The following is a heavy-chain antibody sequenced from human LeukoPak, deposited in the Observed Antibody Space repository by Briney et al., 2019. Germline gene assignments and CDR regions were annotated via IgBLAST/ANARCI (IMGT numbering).Heavy chain of an antibody. CDR2: IYHSGNT. CDR1: GVSISSGGYY. V-gene: IGHV4-31*03. J-gene: IGHJ4*02. D-gene: IGHD1-1*01. CDR3: ARVRKLPLEWDLIDF. Sequence: SGTLSLTCTVSGVSISSGGYYWTWIRQRPGEALEWIGYIYHSGNTYYNPSLMSRIVLSVDTSKSQFSLKVTSVTAADTALYYCARVRKLPLEWDLIDFWGQGTLVTVSS.